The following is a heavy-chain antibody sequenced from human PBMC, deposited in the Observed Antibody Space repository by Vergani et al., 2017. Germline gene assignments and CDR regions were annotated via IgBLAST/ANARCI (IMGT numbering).Heavy chain of an antibody. CDR1: GITFKNAW. V-gene: IGHV3-15*01. CDR3: YTYYHDY. J-gene: IGHJ4*02. Sequence: EVRVVEPAGGLIKPGGSLRLSCVVSGITFKNAWINLVRQSPGKGLEWIGRIRSKNDGGTADYAAPLKGRFTISRDDSKDSAFLLVNNLKTEDTAVYFCYTYYHDYWGQGTLVTVSS. CDR2: IRSKNDGGTA. D-gene: IGHD2-2*02.